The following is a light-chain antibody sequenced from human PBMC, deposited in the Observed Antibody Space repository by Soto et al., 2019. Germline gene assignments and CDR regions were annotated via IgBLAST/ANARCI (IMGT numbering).Light chain of an antibody. CDR1: SSNIGSNT. CDR3: AAWDDSLHGPV. Sequence: QSVLTQPPSASGTPGQGVTICCSGSSSNIGSNTVNWYQHLPGTAPKLLIFSNYQRPSGVPDRFSGSKSGTSASLAISRLQSEDEADYFCAAWDDSLHGPVFGGGTKLTVL. V-gene: IGLV1-44*01. J-gene: IGLJ2*01. CDR2: SNY.